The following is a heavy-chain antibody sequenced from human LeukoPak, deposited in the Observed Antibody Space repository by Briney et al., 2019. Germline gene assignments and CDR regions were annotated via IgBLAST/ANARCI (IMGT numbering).Heavy chain of an antibody. J-gene: IGHJ5*02. Sequence: GGSLRLSCAASGFTFINYWMDWVRQAPGKGLEWVSAISGSGGSTYYADSVKGRFTISRDNSKNTLYLQMNSLRAEDTAVYYCAKDWGYYDSSGSNWFDPWGQGTLVTVSS. CDR3: AKDWGYYDSSGSNWFDP. V-gene: IGHV3-23*01. CDR1: GFTFINYW. CDR2: ISGSGGST. D-gene: IGHD3-22*01.